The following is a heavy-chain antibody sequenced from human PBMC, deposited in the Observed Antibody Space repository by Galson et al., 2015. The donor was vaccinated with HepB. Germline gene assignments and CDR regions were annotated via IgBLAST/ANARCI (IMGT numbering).Heavy chain of an antibody. CDR3: ARTHDYVMTDGNWFDP. V-gene: IGHV5-51*01. CDR1: GYSFTNYW. CDR2: IFPGDSET. J-gene: IGHJ5*02. D-gene: IGHD3-10*02. Sequence: QSGAEVKKPGESLKISCKGFGYSFTNYWIGWVRQMPGKGLEWMGLIFPGDSETRYSPSFQGQVTISADKSINTAYLQWSSLKASDTAIYYCARTHDYVMTDGNWFDPWGQGTLVTVSS.